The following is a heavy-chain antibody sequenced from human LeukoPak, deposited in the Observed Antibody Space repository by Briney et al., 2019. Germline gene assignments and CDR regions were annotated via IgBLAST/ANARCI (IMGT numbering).Heavy chain of an antibody. J-gene: IGHJ4*02. V-gene: IGHV4-61*01. CDR1: GGSVSSGSYY. D-gene: IGHD6-25*01. CDR3: ARRGIAANFDY. CDR2: IYYSGST. Sequence: SETLSLTCTVSGGSVSSGSYYWSWIRQPPGKGLEWIGYIYYSGSTYYNPSLKSRVTISVDTSKNQFSLKLSSVTAADTAVYYCARRGIAANFDYWGQGTLVTVSS.